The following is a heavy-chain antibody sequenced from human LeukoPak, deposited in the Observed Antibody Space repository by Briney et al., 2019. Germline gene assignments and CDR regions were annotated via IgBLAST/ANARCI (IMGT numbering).Heavy chain of an antibody. D-gene: IGHD3-9*01. CDR3: ARFRDYDILTAYYVDY. CDR1: GGSVSSTSYY. V-gene: IGHV4-39*01. J-gene: IGHJ4*02. CDR2: MYYTGNT. Sequence: SETLSLTCAVSGGSVSSTSYYWGWIRQPPGKGLEWIGSMYYTGNTYYSPSLKSRVNISVDRSKNQLSLKLSSVSAADTAVYYCARFRDYDILTAYYVDYWGQGTLVTASS.